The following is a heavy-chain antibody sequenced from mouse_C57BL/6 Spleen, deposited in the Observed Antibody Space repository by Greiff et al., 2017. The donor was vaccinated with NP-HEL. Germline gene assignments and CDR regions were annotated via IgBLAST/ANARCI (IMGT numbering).Heavy chain of an antibody. CDR2: INPNNGGT. D-gene: IGHD5-1*01. V-gene: IGHV1-22*01. CDR3: ARGKYLYAMDY. Sequence: EVQLQQSGPELVKPGASVKLSCTASGYTFTDYNMHWVRQTHGKSLEWIGSINPNNGGTSYNEKFKGKATLTVNKSSSTAYMELRSLTSEDSAVYYCARGKYLYAMDYWGPGTSVPVSS. CDR1: GYTFTDYN. J-gene: IGHJ4*01.